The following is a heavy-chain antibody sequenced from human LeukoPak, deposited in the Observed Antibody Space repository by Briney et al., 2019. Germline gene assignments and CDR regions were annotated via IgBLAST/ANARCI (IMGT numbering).Heavy chain of an antibody. Sequence: GSPKVSPKASAYIFSNCGIRWVSPAPGPGVGWGAWISGYNGNTNCAQKFHGRFTVTTDTSTSTDYMELRSLRSEDTAVYYCAREGKSSSGWPRIWGQGTLVTVS. D-gene: IGHD6-19*01. CDR2: ISGYNGNT. J-gene: IGHJ4*02. V-gene: IGHV1-18*01. CDR1: AYIFSNCG. CDR3: AREGKSSSGWPRI.